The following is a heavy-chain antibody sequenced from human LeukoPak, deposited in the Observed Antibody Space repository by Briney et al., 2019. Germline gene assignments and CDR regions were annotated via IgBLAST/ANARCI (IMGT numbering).Heavy chain of an antibody. D-gene: IGHD6-19*01. CDR1: GFSFSTYG. CDR2: IGSSSSAT. V-gene: IGHV3-48*01. Sequence: GGSLRLSCAASGFSFSTYGMNWVRQAPGKGLEWISYIGSSSSATYYADSVKGRFTISRDNVNNSLYLHMDSLRVDDTAVYYCAKSATGFISGWYGQVDFDSWGQGSLVIVSS. J-gene: IGHJ4*02. CDR3: AKSATGFISGWYGQVDFDS.